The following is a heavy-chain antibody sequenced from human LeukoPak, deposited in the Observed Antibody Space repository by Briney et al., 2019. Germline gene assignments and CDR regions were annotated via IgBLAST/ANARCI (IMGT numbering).Heavy chain of an antibody. D-gene: IGHD6-19*01. CDR3: ASPRQGGYSSGWYDRDWFDP. J-gene: IGHJ5*02. CDR1: VGSISSSSYY. V-gene: IGHV4-39*07. Sequence: SETLSLTCTVSVGSISSSSYYWGWIRQPPGKGLEGFGSIYYSGSTHYNPSLKSRVPISVDTSKNQSSLKLSSVTAADTAVYYCASPRQGGYSSGWYDRDWFDPWGQGTLVTVSS. CDR2: IYYSGST.